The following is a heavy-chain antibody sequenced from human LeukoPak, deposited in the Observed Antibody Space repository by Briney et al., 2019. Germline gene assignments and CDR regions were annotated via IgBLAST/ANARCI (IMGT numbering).Heavy chain of an antibody. Sequence: SVKVSCEASGGTFSSYAISWVRQAPGQGLEWMGGIIPIFGTTNYAQKFQDRVTITADKSTSTAYMELSSLRSDDTAVYYCARVVGLTGYSSSWYSGYYYYMDVWGKGTTVTVSS. D-gene: IGHD6-13*01. CDR1: GGTFSSYA. CDR3: ARVVGLTGYSSSWYSGYYYYMDV. CDR2: IIPIFGTT. V-gene: IGHV1-69*06. J-gene: IGHJ6*03.